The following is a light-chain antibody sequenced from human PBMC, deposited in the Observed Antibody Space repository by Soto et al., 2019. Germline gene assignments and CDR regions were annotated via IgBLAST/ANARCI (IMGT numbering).Light chain of an antibody. Sequence: DIQMTQAPSTLSGSVGDRVTNTGRASQTMSSWLAWYQQKPGKAPKLLIYDASSLESGVPSRFSGCGSGTEFTLTLSSLQPDDFATYYCQQYNSLFGQGTKVDI. CDR1: QTMSSW. CDR3: QQYNSL. CDR2: DAS. J-gene: IGKJ1*01. V-gene: IGKV1-5*01.